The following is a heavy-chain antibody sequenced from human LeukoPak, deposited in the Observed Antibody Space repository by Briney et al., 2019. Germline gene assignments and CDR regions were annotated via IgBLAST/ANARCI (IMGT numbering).Heavy chain of an antibody. CDR3: ARDDYGDYGPLYYYYYYGMDV. Sequence: ASVTVSFTASGYTFTSYAMNWVRQAPGQGLEWMGWINTNTGNPTYAQGFTGRFVFSLDTSVSTAYLQISSLKAEDTAVYYCARDDYGDYGPLYYYYYYGMDVWGQGTTVTVSS. J-gene: IGHJ6*02. D-gene: IGHD4-17*01. CDR1: GYTFTSYA. CDR2: INTNTGNP. V-gene: IGHV7-4-1*02.